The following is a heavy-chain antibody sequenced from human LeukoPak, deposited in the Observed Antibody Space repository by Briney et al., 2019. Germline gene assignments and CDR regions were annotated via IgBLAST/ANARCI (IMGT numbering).Heavy chain of an antibody. D-gene: IGHD4-17*01. CDR3: ARDRSETTVTTQYWYFDL. J-gene: IGHJ2*01. V-gene: IGHV1-69*04. Sequence: AASVKVSCKASGGTFSSYTISWVRQAPGQGLEWMGRIIPILGIANYAQKFQGRVTITADKSTSTAYMELGSLRSEDTAVYYCARDRSETTVTTQYWYFDLWGRGTLVTVSS. CDR2: IIPILGIA. CDR1: GGTFSSYT.